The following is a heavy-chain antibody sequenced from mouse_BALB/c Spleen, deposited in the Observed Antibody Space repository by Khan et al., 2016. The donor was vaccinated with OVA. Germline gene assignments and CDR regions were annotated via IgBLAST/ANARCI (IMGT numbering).Heavy chain of an antibody. CDR2: ISYSGNT. J-gene: IGHJ4*01. CDR1: GYSITTDYA. D-gene: IGHD1-1*01. V-gene: IGHV3-2*02. Sequence: EVQLVESGPGLVKPSQSLSLTCTVTGYSITTDYAWNWIRQFPGNKLEWMGFISYSGNTRYNPSLKSRISITRDTSKNQFFLQLKSVTTEDTARCYCERYYGDDFDYWGQGTSVTVSS. CDR3: ERYYGDDFDY.